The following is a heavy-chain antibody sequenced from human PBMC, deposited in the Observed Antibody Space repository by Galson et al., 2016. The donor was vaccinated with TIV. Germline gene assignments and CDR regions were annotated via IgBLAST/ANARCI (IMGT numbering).Heavy chain of an antibody. Sequence: QSGAEVKKPGESLKIACKTSGYKFSTYWMSWVRQMPGKGPEWVGHIYPGDPDTRYSPSFQGHVTISADKSIDTAYLQWGRLKASDSAIYYCARHGYDFWNGQDYFFYGMDVWGQGTTVIVSS. V-gene: IGHV5-51*01. CDR1: GYKFSTYW. D-gene: IGHD3-3*01. CDR3: ARHGYDFWNGQDYFFYGMDV. J-gene: IGHJ6*02. CDR2: IYPGDPDT.